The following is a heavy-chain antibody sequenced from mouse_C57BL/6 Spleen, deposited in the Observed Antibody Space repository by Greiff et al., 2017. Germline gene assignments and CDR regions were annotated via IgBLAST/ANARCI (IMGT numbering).Heavy chain of an antibody. D-gene: IGHD1-1*01. Sequence: QVQLQQPGAELVKPGASVKLSCKASGYTFTSYWMHWVKQRPGQGLEWIGMIHPNSGSTNYTENFKSKATLTVDKSSSTAYMQLSSLTSEDSAVYYGARITTVVVPYFDYWGQGTTVTVSS. J-gene: IGHJ2*01. CDR1: GYTFTSYW. CDR2: IHPNSGST. V-gene: IGHV1-64*01. CDR3: ARITTVVVPYFDY.